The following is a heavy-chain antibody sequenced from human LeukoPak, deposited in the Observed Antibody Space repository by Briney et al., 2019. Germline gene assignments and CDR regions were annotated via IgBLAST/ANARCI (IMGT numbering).Heavy chain of an antibody. D-gene: IGHD3-10*01. CDR2: ISSSGSTI. CDR1: GFTFSSYE. CDR3: VKDMGLHYSGLGTYSKEDYYYYMDV. Sequence: GGSLRLSCAASGFTFSSYEMNWVRQAPGKGLEWVSYISSSGSTIYYADSVKGRFTISRDNAKNSLYLQMNSLRAEDTALYFCVKDMGLHYSGLGTYSKEDYYYYMDVWGKGTTVTISS. V-gene: IGHV3-48*03. J-gene: IGHJ6*03.